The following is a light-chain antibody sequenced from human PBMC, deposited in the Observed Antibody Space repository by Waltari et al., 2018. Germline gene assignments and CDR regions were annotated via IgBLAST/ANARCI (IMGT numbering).Light chain of an antibody. V-gene: IGKV3-11*01. Sequence: EVVVTQSPAPLSLSPGERATLSCRASQTISTFLFWYQQKPGQAPRLLIYDASNRATGIPARFSGSGSGTDFTLTISSLEAEDSAVYYCLQRADWPPITFGQGTRLEI. CDR1: QTISTF. J-gene: IGKJ5*01. CDR3: LQRADWPPIT. CDR2: DAS.